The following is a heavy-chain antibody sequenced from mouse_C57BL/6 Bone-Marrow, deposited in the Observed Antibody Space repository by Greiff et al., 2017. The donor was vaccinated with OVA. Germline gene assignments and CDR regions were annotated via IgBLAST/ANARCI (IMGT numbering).Heavy chain of an antibody. CDR3: APLYGSSPFAY. CDR2: IHPNSGST. D-gene: IGHD1-1*01. V-gene: IGHV1-64*01. CDR1: GYTFTSYW. J-gene: IGHJ3*01. Sequence: QVQLQQPGAELVKPGASVKLSCKASGYTFTSYWMHWVKQRPGQGLEWIGMIHPNSGSTNYNEKFKSKATLTVDKPSSTAYMQLSSLTSEDSAVYYCAPLYGSSPFAYWGQGTLVTVSA.